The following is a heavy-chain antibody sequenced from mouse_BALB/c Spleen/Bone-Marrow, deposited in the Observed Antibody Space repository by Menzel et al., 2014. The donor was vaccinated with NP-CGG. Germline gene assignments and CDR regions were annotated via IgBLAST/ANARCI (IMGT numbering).Heavy chain of an antibody. CDR3: ARHAYYDQTEVSFVY. V-gene: IGHV5-9-2*01. D-gene: IGHD2-4*01. Sequence: EVKLVASGGGLVKSGGSLKLSCAASGFSFNSYGMSWVRQTPEKRLEGVATISGGGSYTFYPDSVKGRFTISRDNAKNNLYLQLSSLRSEDTALYYCARHAYYDQTEVSFVYWGQGTLVTVSA. CDR2: ISGGGSYT. J-gene: IGHJ3*01. CDR1: GFSFNSYG.